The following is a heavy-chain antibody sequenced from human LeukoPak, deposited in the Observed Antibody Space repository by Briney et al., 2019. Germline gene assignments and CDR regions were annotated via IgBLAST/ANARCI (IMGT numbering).Heavy chain of an antibody. Sequence: ASVKVSCKASGGTFSSYAISWVRQAPGQGLEWMGRIIPIFGTANYAQKFQGRVTITTDESTSTAYMELSSLRSEDTAVYYCARGYVSSVYFAFFDYWGQGTLVTVSS. CDR2: IIPIFGTA. J-gene: IGHJ4*02. V-gene: IGHV1-69*05. CDR3: ARGYVSSVYFAFFDY. CDR1: GGTFSSYA. D-gene: IGHD3-22*01.